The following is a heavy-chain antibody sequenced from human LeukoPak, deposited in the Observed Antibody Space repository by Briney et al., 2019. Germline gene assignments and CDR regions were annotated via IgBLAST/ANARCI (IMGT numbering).Heavy chain of an antibody. Sequence: RPGGPLRLSCAASGFTFSSYAMSWVRQAPGKGLEWVSTISGSGGTTYYADSVKGRFTISRDNSKNTLYLQMNSLRAEDTAVYYCAKDLIRQQLVYHAFDIWGQGTMVTVSS. V-gene: IGHV3-23*01. D-gene: IGHD6-13*01. J-gene: IGHJ3*02. CDR1: GFTFSSYA. CDR2: ISGSGGTT. CDR3: AKDLIRQQLVYHAFDI.